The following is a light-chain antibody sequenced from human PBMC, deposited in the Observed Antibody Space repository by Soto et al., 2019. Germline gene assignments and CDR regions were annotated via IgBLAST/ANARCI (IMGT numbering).Light chain of an antibody. Sequence: EIVLTQSPGTLSLSPGERATLSCRASQSVSSSYLAWYQQKPGQAPRLLIYGASSRATGIPDRLSGSGSGKDFTLTTSRLEPEDFAVYYCQQYGSSPPITFGPGTKVDIK. CDR1: QSVSSSY. J-gene: IGKJ3*01. CDR3: QQYGSSPPIT. CDR2: GAS. V-gene: IGKV3-20*01.